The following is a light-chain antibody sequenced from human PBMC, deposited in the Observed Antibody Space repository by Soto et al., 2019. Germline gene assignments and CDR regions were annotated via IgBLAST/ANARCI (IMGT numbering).Light chain of an antibody. CDR3: QQYNAY. Sequence: DIQMSQSPYTLAASVEVRNTITSRASQSINRWLAWYQQKPGKAPKLLIFDASSLGSGVPSRFSGSGSGTEFTLTVSSLQPDDSATYYCQQYNAYFGQGTKVDIK. CDR1: QSINRW. V-gene: IGKV1-5*01. CDR2: DAS. J-gene: IGKJ2*01.